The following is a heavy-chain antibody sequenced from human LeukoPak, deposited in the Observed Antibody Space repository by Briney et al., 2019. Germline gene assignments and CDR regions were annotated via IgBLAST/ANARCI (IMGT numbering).Heavy chain of an antibody. CDR1: GGSISSSSYY. CDR2: IYYSGST. CDR3: ARTLVGATTN. V-gene: IGHV4-39*01. J-gene: IGHJ4*02. Sequence: PSETLSLTCTVSGGSISSSSYYWGWIRQPPGKGLEWIGSIYYSGSTYYNPSLKSRVTISVDTSKNQFSLKLSSVTAADTAVYYCARTLVGATTNWGQGTLVTVSS. D-gene: IGHD1-26*01.